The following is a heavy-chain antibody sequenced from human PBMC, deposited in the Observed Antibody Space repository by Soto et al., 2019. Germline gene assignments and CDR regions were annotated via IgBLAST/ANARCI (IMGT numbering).Heavy chain of an antibody. CDR3: ARGSSVDY. V-gene: IGHV3-48*02. CDR1: GFTFTDYA. CDR2: ISSTGYTK. Sequence: EEQLVESGGDLVQPGGSLRLSCAASGFTFTDYAMNWVRQAPGQGLEWISYISSTGYTKYYADSVKGRFTISRDSATNSVYLQMSSVRDEDKAVYYCARGSSVDYWGQGTLVTVSS. J-gene: IGHJ4*02.